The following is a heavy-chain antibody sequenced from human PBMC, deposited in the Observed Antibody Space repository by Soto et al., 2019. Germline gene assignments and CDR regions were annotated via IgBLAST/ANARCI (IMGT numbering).Heavy chain of an antibody. Sequence: ASVKVSCKASGYTFTGYYMHWVRQAPGQGLEWMGWINPNSGGTNYAQKFQGRVTMTRDTSISTACMELSRLRSDDTAVYYCARVLAVADNYYYYGMDVWGQGTTVTVSS. J-gene: IGHJ6*02. CDR1: GYTFTGYY. V-gene: IGHV1-2*02. CDR3: ARVLAVADNYYYYGMDV. CDR2: INPNSGGT. D-gene: IGHD6-19*01.